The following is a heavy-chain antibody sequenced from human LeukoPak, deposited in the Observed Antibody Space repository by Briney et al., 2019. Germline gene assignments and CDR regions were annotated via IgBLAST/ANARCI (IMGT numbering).Heavy chain of an antibody. Sequence: GESLKISCKGSGYTFTNYWIGWVRQMPGKGLEWMGIIYPGDADTRYSPSFQGHVPFSVDKSISTAYLQWSSLKASDTATYYCPNNYTPLPENAFDIWGQGKMVTVSS. V-gene: IGHV5-51*01. D-gene: IGHD4-11*01. CDR1: GYTFTNYW. CDR2: IYPGDADT. CDR3: PNNYTPLPENAFDI. J-gene: IGHJ3*02.